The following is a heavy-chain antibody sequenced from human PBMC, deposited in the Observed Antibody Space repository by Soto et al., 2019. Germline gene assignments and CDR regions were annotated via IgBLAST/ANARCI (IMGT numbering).Heavy chain of an antibody. CDR2: MNPDSGNT. CDR3: AKGSRRVYCSDTSCYTINY. J-gene: IGHJ4*02. D-gene: IGHD2-2*02. CDR1: GYTFTSYD. Sequence: ASVKVSCKASGYTFTSYDINWVRQATGQGLEWMGWMNPDSGNTGYAQKFQGRVTMTSNTSINTAYMELSSLRYEDTAVYYCAKGSRRVYCSDTSCYTINYWGQGTLVTVSS. V-gene: IGHV1-8*01.